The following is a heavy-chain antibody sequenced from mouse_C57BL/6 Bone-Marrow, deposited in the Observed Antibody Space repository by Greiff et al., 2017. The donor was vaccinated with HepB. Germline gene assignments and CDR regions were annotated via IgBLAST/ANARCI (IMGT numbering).Heavy chain of an antibody. D-gene: IGHD2-2*01. V-gene: IGHV1-7*01. CDR2: INPSSGYT. CDR3: ARKGGLRRWRYFDV. CDR1: GYTFTSYW. Sequence: VKLQQSGAELAKPGASVKLSCKASGYTFTSYWMHWLKQRPGQGLEWIGYINPSSGYTKYNQKFKDKATFTADKSSSTAYMQLSSLTYEDSAVYYCARKGGLRRWRYFDVWGTGTTVTVSS. J-gene: IGHJ1*03.